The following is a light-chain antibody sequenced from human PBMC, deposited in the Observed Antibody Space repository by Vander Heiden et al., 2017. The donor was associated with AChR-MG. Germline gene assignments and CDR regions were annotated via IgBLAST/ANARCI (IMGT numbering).Light chain of an antibody. CDR2: DNN. J-gene: IGLJ1*01. Sequence: QSVLTQPPSVSAAPGQTVTVSCSGTRSTIGNNFVSWYQHLPGTAPKLLIYDNNKRPSGIPDRFSGSKSGTSATLGITGLQAGDEADYYCGAWHSSLSVYVFGPGTKVTVL. CDR1: RSTIGNNF. CDR3: GAWHSSLSVYV. V-gene: IGLV1-51*01.